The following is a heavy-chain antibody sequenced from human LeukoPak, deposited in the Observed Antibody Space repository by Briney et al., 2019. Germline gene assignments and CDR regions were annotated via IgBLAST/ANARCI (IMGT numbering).Heavy chain of an antibody. Sequence: KPSETLSLTCTVSGGSISSCSYYWGWIRQPPGKGLEWIGSIYYSGSTYYNPSLKSRVTISVDTSKNPFSLKLTSVTAADTAVYYCARQGSGGRAFDYWGQGALVTVSS. CDR2: IYYSGST. CDR3: ARQGSGGRAFDY. J-gene: IGHJ4*02. CDR1: GGSISSCSYY. V-gene: IGHV4-39*01. D-gene: IGHD3-3*01.